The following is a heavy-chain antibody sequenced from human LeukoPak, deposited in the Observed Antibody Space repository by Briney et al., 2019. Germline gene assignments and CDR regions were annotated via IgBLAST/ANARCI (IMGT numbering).Heavy chain of an antibody. V-gene: IGHV3-30-3*01. Sequence: GGSLRLSCAASGFTFSSYEMNWVRQAPGKGLEWVAVISYDGSNKYYADSVKGRFTISRDNSKNTLYLQMSSLRAEDTAVYYCARDQYSGYDLYYFDYWGQGTLVTVSS. J-gene: IGHJ4*02. CDR2: ISYDGSNK. CDR1: GFTFSSYE. CDR3: ARDQYSGYDLYYFDY. D-gene: IGHD5-12*01.